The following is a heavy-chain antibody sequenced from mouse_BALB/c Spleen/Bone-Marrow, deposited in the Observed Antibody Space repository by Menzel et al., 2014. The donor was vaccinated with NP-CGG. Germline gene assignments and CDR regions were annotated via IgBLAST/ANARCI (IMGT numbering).Heavy chain of an antibody. V-gene: IGHV5-4*02. Sequence: EVQGVESGGGLVKPGGSLKLSCAASGFTFSDYYMYWVRQTPEKRLEWVATISDGGSYTYYPDSVKGRFTISRDNAKNXLYLQMSSLKSEDTAMYYCARVSYDYFDYWGQGTTLTVSS. D-gene: IGHD2-4*01. CDR3: ARVSYDYFDY. J-gene: IGHJ2*01. CDR1: GFTFSDYY. CDR2: ISDGGSYT.